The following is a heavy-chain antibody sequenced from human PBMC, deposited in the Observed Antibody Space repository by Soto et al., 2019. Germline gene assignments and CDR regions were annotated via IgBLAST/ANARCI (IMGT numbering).Heavy chain of an antibody. Sequence: QVQLVQSGAEVKKPGSSVKVSCKASGGTFSSYAISWVRQAPGQGLEWMGGIIPIFGTANYAQKFQGRVTITADESTSTAYMELSSLTSEDTAVYYCALGYCSGGSCYQYYFDYWGQGTLVTVSS. J-gene: IGHJ4*02. CDR1: GGTFSSYA. V-gene: IGHV1-69*01. D-gene: IGHD2-15*01. CDR3: ALGYCSGGSCYQYYFDY. CDR2: IIPIFGTA.